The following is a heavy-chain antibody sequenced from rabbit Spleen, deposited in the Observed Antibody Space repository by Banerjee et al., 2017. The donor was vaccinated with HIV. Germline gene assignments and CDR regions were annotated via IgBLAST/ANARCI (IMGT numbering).Heavy chain of an antibody. V-gene: IGHV1S40*01. D-gene: IGHD8-1*01. CDR2: VYAGSSGST. CDR1: GFSFNSGYD. Sequence: QSLEESGGGLVKPGAYLTLTCKASGFSFNSGYDMCWVRQAPGKGLEWIACVYAGSSGSTCSATWAKGRFTISKTSSTTVTLQMTSLTAADTATYFCARDAGTSFSTYGMDLWGPGTLVTVS. CDR3: ARDAGTSFSTYGMDL. J-gene: IGHJ6*01.